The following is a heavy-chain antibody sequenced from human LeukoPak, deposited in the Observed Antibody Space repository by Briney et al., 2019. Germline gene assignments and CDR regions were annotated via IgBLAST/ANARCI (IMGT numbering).Heavy chain of an antibody. J-gene: IGHJ5*02. CDR1: GYTLTELS. CDR3: ATEQIAVAGIGFWFDP. D-gene: IGHD6-19*01. V-gene: IGHV1-24*01. Sequence: GASVKVSCKVSGYTLTELSMHWVRQAPGKGLEWMGGFDPEDGETIYAQKFQGRVTMTEDTSTDTAYMELSSLRSEDTAVYYCATEQIAVAGIGFWFDPWGQGTLVTASS. CDR2: FDPEDGET.